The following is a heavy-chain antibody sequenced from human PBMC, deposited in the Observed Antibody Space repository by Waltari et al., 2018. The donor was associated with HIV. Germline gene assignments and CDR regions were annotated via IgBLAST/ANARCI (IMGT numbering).Heavy chain of an antibody. J-gene: IGHJ6*02. V-gene: IGHV4-4*08. D-gene: IGHD4-17*01. CDR3: AREKQFDYDNAGTEFWGNYYSMDV. Sequence: QVQLQESSPGLMRPSETLSLNCSVSGWSMTLSYWSWMRLSPEKGLEWIGHIYHRWSPDYNPSLRGRASISMDTSKMVLFLRLRTVTASDTAGYYCAREKQFDYDNAGTEFWGNYYSMDVWGPGTTVIVSS. CDR1: GWSMTLSY. CDR2: IYHRWSP.